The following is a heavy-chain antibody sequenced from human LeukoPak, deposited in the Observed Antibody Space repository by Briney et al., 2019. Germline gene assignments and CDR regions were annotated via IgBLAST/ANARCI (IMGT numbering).Heavy chain of an antibody. CDR3: ARHSGLTPEGMDV. CDR2: IYPSDSDT. Sequence: GESLKISCKGSGYSFTSYWIGWVRQMPGKGLEWMGIIYPSDSDTRYSPSFQGQGTIPADKSISTAYLQWSSLKASDTAMYYCARHSGLTPEGMDVWGQGTTVTVSS. V-gene: IGHV5-51*01. D-gene: IGHD3-9*01. CDR1: GYSFTSYW. J-gene: IGHJ6*02.